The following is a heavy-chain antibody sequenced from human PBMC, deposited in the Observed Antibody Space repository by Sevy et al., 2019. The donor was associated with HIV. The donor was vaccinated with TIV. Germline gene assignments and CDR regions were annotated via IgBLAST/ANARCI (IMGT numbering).Heavy chain of an antibody. CDR2: ISGSGGST. CDR3: AKETEGYCSGGSCYSGYYMDV. V-gene: IGHV3-23*01. Sequence: GGSLRLACAASGFTFSSYAMSWVRQAPGKGLEWVSAISGSGGSTYYADSVKGRFTISRDNSKNTLYLQMNSLRAEDTAVYYCAKETEGYCSGGSCYSGYYMDVWVKGTTVTVSS. CDR1: GFTFSSYA. J-gene: IGHJ6*03. D-gene: IGHD2-15*01.